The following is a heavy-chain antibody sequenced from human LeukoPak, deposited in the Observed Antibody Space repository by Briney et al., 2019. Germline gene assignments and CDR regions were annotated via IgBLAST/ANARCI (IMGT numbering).Heavy chain of an antibody. CDR1: GFTFSNAW. CDR3: TTADYDILTGYYPFDY. CDR2: IKSKTDGGTT. D-gene: IGHD3-9*01. J-gene: IGHJ4*02. Sequence: GGSLRLSRAATGFTFSNAWMSWVRQAPGKGLEWVGRIKSKTDGGTTDYAAPVKGRFTISRDDSKNTLYLQMNSLKTEDTAVYYCTTADYDILTGYYPFDYWGQGTLVTVSS. V-gene: IGHV3-15*01.